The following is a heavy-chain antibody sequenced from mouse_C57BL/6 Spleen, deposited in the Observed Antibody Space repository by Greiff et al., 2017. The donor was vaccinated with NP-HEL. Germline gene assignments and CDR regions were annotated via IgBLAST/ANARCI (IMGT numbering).Heavy chain of an antibody. J-gene: IGHJ1*03. CDR3: ARRGDYDGYWYFDV. CDR2: IYPGSGST. Sequence: QVQLQQPGAELVKPGASVKMSCKASGYTFTSYWITWVKQRPGQGLEWIGDIYPGSGSTNYNEKFKSKATLTVDTSSSTAYMQLSSLTSEDSAVYYCARRGDYDGYWYFDVWGTGTTVTVSS. CDR1: GYTFTSYW. D-gene: IGHD2-4*01. V-gene: IGHV1-55*01.